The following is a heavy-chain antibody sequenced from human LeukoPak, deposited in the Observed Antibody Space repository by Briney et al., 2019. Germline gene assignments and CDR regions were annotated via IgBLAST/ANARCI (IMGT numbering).Heavy chain of an antibody. CDR2: IRNKAKTYTT. CDR3: AREYYSRLDY. CDR1: RFSFSDDY. V-gene: IGHV3-72*01. Sequence: GGSLRLSCAAPRFSFSDDYMDWVRQAPGKGLEWVGRIRNKAKTYTTDYAASVRGRFTISRDDSKNSLYLEMNSLKTEDTAVYYCAREYYSRLDYWGQGTLVTVSS. D-gene: IGHD3-10*01. J-gene: IGHJ4*02.